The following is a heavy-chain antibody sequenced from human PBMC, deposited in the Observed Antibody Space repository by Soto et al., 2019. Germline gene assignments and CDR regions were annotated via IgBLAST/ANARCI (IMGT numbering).Heavy chain of an antibody. Sequence: GASVKVSCKASGYTFTSYGISWVRQAPGQGLEWMGWISAYNGNTNYAQKLQGRVTMTTDTSTSTAYMELRSLRSDDTAVYYCARVSIYYDSSGYPLSDYWGQGTLVTVSS. V-gene: IGHV1-18*01. J-gene: IGHJ4*02. CDR1: GYTFTSYG. CDR2: ISAYNGNT. D-gene: IGHD3-22*01. CDR3: ARVSIYYDSSGYPLSDY.